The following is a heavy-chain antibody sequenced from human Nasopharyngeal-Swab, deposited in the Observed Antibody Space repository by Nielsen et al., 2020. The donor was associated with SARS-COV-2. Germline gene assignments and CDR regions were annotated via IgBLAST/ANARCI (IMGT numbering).Heavy chain of an antibody. D-gene: IGHD5-12*01. J-gene: IGHJ6*02. CDR3: AKDRDSGDDSEEYYHYYGMDV. CDR2: ISGSGGST. V-gene: IGHV3-23*01. Sequence: GGSLRLSCAASGFTFSSYAMSWVRQAPGKGLEWVSAISGSGGSTYYAHSVRGRFTISRDNSKNTLNLQMNNLRAEDTAIYYCAKDRDSGDDSEEYYHYYGMDVWGQGAPVTVSS. CDR1: GFTFSSYA.